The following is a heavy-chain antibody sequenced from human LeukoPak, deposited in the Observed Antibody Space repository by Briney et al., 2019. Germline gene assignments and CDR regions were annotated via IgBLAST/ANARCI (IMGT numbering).Heavy chain of an antibody. CDR1: GFTFSSYA. J-gene: IGHJ4*02. V-gene: IGHV3-23*01. D-gene: IGHD2-8*01. CDR3: ARRPTMTNTRLDY. Sequence: GGSLRLSCAASGFTFSSYAMSWVRQAPGKGLEWVSAISGSGDSTYYADSVKGRFTISRDNSKNTLYLQINSLRAEDTAVYYCARRPTMTNTRLDYWGRGTLVTVSS. CDR2: ISGSGDST.